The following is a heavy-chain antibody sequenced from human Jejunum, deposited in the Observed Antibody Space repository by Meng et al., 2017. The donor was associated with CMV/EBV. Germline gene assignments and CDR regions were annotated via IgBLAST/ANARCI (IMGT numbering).Heavy chain of an antibody. V-gene: IGHV3-11*01. J-gene: IGHJ4*02. CDR2: ISGSVGDV. Sequence: LSCAAYRFHFSDCYMNWVRRAPGKGLECLWYISGSVGDVSYTDSVGGRFTISRDNAKNTLYLQMNSLRAEDTAVYYCTRFARLSDYWGQGTLVTVSS. CDR1: RFHFSDCY. CDR3: TRFARLSDY.